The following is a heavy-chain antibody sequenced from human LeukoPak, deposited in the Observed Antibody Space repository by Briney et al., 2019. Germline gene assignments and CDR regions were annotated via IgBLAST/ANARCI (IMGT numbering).Heavy chain of an antibody. V-gene: IGHV4-4*07. CDR2: IYTSGST. J-gene: IGHJ4*02. Sequence: SETLSLTCTVSGGSISSYYWSWIRQPAGKGLEWIGRIYTSGSTNCNPSLKSRVTMSVDTSKNQFSLKLSSVTAADTAVYYCARVGGPIRGVIYFDYWGQGTLVTVSS. CDR1: GGSISSYY. D-gene: IGHD3-10*01. CDR3: ARVGGPIRGVIYFDY.